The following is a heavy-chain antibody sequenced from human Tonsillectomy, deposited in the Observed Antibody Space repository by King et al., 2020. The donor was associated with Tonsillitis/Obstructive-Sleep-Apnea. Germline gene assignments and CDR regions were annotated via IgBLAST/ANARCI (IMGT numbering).Heavy chain of an antibody. V-gene: IGHV4-39*01. CDR2: IYYSGSS. D-gene: IGHD6-13*01. Sequence: QLQESGPGLVKPSETLSLTCTVSGGSISSSSYYWGWIRQPPGKGLEWIGSIYYSGSSSYNPSLKSRVTISADTSKNQFSLKLRSVTVADTALYYCARGRSWYYNWFDPWGQGTLVTVSS. CDR3: ARGRSWYYNWFDP. J-gene: IGHJ5*02. CDR1: GGSISSSSYY.